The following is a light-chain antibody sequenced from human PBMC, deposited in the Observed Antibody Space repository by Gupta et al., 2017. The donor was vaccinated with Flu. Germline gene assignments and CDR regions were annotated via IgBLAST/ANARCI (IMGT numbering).Light chain of an antibody. J-gene: IGLJ2*01. CDR1: SSNMGNKN. CDR3: TAWYASLTGVV. Sequence: RATISCAGSSSNMGNKNVTWYQQLPGTAPKLLIYNDIKRPSGLPDRFSGSKSGTSASLAIXGXQAEDEXDYYCTAWYASLTGVVFGGGTNLTVL. V-gene: IGLV1-44*01. CDR2: NDI.